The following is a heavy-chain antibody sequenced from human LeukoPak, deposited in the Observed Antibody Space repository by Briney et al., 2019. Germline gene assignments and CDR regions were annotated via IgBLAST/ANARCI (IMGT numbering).Heavy chain of an antibody. Sequence: GGSLRLSCAASGFTFSGFSMSWVRQSPTKGLEWVANIQQDGSERYYVDSVKGRFTISRDNAKNSLSLQMNNLRVEDTAVYYCARAGSHWHYVYWGQGTVVTVSS. J-gene: IGHJ4*02. CDR1: GFTFSGFS. V-gene: IGHV3-7*01. CDR2: IQQDGSER. D-gene: IGHD3-10*01. CDR3: ARAGSHWHYVY.